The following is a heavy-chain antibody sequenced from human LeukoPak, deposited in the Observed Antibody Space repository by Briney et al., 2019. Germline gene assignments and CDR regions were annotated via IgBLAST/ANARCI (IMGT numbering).Heavy chain of an antibody. Sequence: PGRSLRLSCASSGFTFTDYGMHWVRQAPGKGLEWLTFISHDGATKYYGDSVKGRFTISRDNSKNTVYLQMNSLTTEDTAVYTCATLTVAGSDYWGQGTLVTVSS. CDR2: ISHDGATK. CDR3: ATLTVAGSDY. J-gene: IGHJ4*02. V-gene: IGHV3-30*03. D-gene: IGHD6-19*01. CDR1: GFTFTDYG.